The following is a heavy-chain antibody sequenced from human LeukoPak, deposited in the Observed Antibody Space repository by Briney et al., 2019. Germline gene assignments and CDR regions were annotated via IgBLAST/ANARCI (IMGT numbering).Heavy chain of an antibody. V-gene: IGHV3-23*01. D-gene: IGHD1-26*01. J-gene: IGHJ4*02. CDR3: ARDGIVGSPLFKFDY. CDR2: ISGSGGST. Sequence: GGSLRLSCAASGFTFSSYAMSWVRQAPGKGLEWVSAISGSGGSTYYADSVKGRFTISRDNPKNTLYLQMNSLRAEDTAVYYCARDGIVGSPLFKFDYWGQGTLVTVSS. CDR1: GFTFSSYA.